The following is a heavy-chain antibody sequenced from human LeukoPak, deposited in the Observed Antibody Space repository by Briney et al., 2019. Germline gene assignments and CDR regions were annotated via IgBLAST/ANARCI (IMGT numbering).Heavy chain of an antibody. CDR3: AGGRGRPKN. J-gene: IGHJ4*02. Sequence: SETVCLTCAVSVGSISSGWYSWSWIRQPPGKGLEWIGYIYHSGSTYYNPSLKSRVTISVDRSKNQFSLKLSSVTAADTAVYYCAGGRGRPKNWGQGTLVTVSS. D-gene: IGHD3-10*01. CDR1: VGSISSGWYS. CDR2: IYHSGST. V-gene: IGHV4-30-2*01.